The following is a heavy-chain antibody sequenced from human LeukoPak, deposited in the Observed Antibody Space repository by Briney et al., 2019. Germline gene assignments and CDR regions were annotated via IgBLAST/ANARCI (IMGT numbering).Heavy chain of an antibody. CDR3: TLPLRFLELLPDY. J-gene: IGHJ4*02. V-gene: IGHV3-64D*09. D-gene: IGHD3-3*01. Sequence: PGGSLRLSCSACGFTFRSSSLHWVRQAPGQGLQYVSIISSNGGNTYYAESVKGRFTISRDNSKNTLYLQMSSVRAEDTAVYYCTLPLRFLELLPDYWGRGTLVTVSS. CDR1: GFTFRSSS. CDR2: ISSNGGNT.